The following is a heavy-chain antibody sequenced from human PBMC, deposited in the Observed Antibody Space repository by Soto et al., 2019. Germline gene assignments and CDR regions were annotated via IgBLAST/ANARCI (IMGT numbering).Heavy chain of an antibody. Sequence: QVQLQESGPGLVKPSETLSLTCTVSGGSISRYYWSWIRQPPGKGLEWIGYIYYSGSTNYNPSLKSRVTISADPSKNQCSLKLSSVTAADTAVYYCARETSSLSYYGMDVWGQGTTVTVSS. V-gene: IGHV4-59*01. CDR2: IYYSGST. J-gene: IGHJ6*02. CDR1: GGSISRYY. CDR3: ARETSSLSYYGMDV. D-gene: IGHD6-13*01.